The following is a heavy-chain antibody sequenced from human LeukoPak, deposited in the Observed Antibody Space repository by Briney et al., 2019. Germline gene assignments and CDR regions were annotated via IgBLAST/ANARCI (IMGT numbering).Heavy chain of an antibody. CDR3: ARGFGIGSYGFFDY. V-gene: IGHV1-69*04. D-gene: IGHD5-18*01. CDR2: IIPILGIA. Sequence: SVKVSCKASGYTFTSYGISWVRQAPGQGLEWMGRIIPILGIANYAQKFQGRVTITADKSTSTAYMELSSLRSEDTAVYYCARGFGIGSYGFFDYWGQGTLVTVSS. CDR1: GYTFTSYG. J-gene: IGHJ4*02.